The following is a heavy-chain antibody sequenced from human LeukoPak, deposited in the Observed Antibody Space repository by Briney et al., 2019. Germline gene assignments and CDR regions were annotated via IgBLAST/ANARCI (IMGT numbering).Heavy chain of an antibody. D-gene: IGHD3-3*01. Sequence: GASVKVSCKASGYTFTSYYMHWVRQAPGQGLEWMGMINPSGGSTSYAQKFQGRVTMTRDTSTSTVYMELSSLRSEDTAVYYCARERENYDFFDYYYYMDVWGKGTTVTVSS. CDR1: GYTFTSYY. CDR2: INPSGGST. V-gene: IGHV1-46*01. CDR3: ARERENYDFFDYYYYMDV. J-gene: IGHJ6*03.